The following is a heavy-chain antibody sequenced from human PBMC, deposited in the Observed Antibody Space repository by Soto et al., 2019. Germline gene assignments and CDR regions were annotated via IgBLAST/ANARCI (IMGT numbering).Heavy chain of an antibody. Sequence: GSLSLSCEGCGFTFSDYYMSWIRQAPGGGLEWISYSSNSGTFTRYSDSVKGRFSISIDNTKNFLYLQMNSLRAEDTAVYYCARSGDNYNVLDYWGQGTPVTGSS. V-gene: IGHV3-11*06. CDR1: GFTFSDYY. CDR2: SSNSGTFT. J-gene: IGHJ4*02. CDR3: ARSGDNYNVLDY. D-gene: IGHD3-10*02.